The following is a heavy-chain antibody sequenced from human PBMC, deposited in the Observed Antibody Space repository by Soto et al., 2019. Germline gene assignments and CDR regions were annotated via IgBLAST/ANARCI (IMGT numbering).Heavy chain of an antibody. J-gene: IGHJ4*02. CDR2: INSDGSDT. Sequence: QPGGSLRLSCVASGFTFSSYWMHWVRQAPGKGLVWVSRINSDGSDTTYADSVKGRFTISRDNAKNTLYLQMNSLRAEDTAVYYCATLASVHVERYDYWGQGTLVTVSS. V-gene: IGHV3-74*01. D-gene: IGHD1-1*01. CDR3: ATLASVHVERYDY. CDR1: GFTFSSYW.